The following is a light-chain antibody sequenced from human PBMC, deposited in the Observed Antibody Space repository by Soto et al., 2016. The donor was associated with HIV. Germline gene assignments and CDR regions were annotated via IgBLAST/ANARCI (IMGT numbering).Light chain of an antibody. CDR2: DDS. V-gene: IGLV3-21*03. CDR1: NIGSKS. Sequence: SYELTQPPSVSVAPGKTARITCGGNNIGSKSVQWYQQKPGQAPVLVVYDDSDRPSGIPERFSGSNSGNTATLTISGVEAGDEADYYCQVWDVSSDLVVFGGGTKLTVL. CDR3: QVWDVSSDLVV. J-gene: IGLJ2*01.